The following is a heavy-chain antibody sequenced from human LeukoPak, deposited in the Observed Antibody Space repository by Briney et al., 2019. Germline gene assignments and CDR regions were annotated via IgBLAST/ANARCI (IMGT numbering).Heavy chain of an antibody. V-gene: IGHV4-59*01. J-gene: IGHJ4*02. D-gene: IGHD3-16*01. CDR3: ARGGSPRDLHFDY. CDR1: GGSISSYY. Sequence: SETLSLTCTVSGGSISSYYWSWIRQPPGKGLEWIGYIYYSGSTNYNPSLKSRVTISVDTPKNQFSLKLSSVTAADTAVYYCARGGSPRDLHFDYWGQGTLVTVSS. CDR2: IYYSGST.